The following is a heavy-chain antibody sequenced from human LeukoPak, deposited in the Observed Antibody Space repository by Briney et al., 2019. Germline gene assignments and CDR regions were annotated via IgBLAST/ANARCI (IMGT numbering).Heavy chain of an antibody. CDR3: ATLVVPAAPIGSDFGY. Sequence: GGSLRLSCAASGFTFSSYAMSWVRQAPGKGLEWVSAISGSGGSTYYADSVKGRFTISRDNSKNTLYLQMNSLRAEDTAVYYCATLVVPAAPIGSDFGYWGQGTLVTVSS. D-gene: IGHD2-2*01. CDR1: GFTFSSYA. CDR2: ISGSGGST. J-gene: IGHJ4*02. V-gene: IGHV3-23*01.